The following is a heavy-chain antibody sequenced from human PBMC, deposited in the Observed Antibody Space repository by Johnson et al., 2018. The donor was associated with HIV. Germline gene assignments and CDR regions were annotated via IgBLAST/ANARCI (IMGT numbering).Heavy chain of an antibody. Sequence: QMLLVESGGGVVQPGRSLRLSCAASGFTFSDYYMSWIRQTPGKGLEWVSYISSSGTTVYNADPVKGRFTISSDNSKNTGFLQMDSLRGEDTADYYCARNPGNGGRPFDAFDIWGQGTMVTVSS. V-gene: IGHV3-11*04. CDR3: ARNPGNGGRPFDAFDI. CDR1: GFTFSDYY. D-gene: IGHD4-23*01. CDR2: ISSSGTTV. J-gene: IGHJ3*02.